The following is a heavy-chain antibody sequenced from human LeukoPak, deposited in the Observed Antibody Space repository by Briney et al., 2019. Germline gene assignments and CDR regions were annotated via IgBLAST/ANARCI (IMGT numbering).Heavy chain of an antibody. J-gene: IGHJ4*02. Sequence: GGSLRLSCAASGFTFDRFTIHWVRQTPGKGLERVSLINRRGHTFYADSVKGRFTISRDNSRNSVFLQMNSLRPEDTALYHCAKEVDCPSDCLFFHSWGQGTLVTVSS. D-gene: IGHD2-21*02. V-gene: IGHV3-43*01. CDR3: AKEVDCPSDCLFFHS. CDR2: INRRGHT. CDR1: GFTFDRFT.